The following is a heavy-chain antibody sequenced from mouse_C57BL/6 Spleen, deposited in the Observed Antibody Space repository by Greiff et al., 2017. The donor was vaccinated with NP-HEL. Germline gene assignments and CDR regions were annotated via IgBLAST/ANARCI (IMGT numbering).Heavy chain of an antibody. CDR2: IWPGGGT. Sequence: VKLVESGPGLVAPSQSLSITCTVSGFSLTSYAISWVRQPPGKGLEWLGVIWPGGGTNYNSALKSRLSISKDNSKSQVFLKMNSLQTDDTARYYCARIYDGYYEAMDYWGQGTSVTVSS. V-gene: IGHV2-9-1*01. CDR3: ARIYDGYYEAMDY. D-gene: IGHD2-3*01. J-gene: IGHJ4*01. CDR1: GFSLTSYA.